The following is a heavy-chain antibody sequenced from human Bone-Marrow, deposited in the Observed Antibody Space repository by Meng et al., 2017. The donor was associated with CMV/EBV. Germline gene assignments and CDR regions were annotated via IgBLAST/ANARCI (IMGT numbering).Heavy chain of an antibody. V-gene: IGHV3-21*01. CDR1: GFTFSSYS. CDR3: ARVDFGTTVTHALVYGMDV. Sequence: GGSLRLSCAASGFTFSSYSMNWVRQAPGKGLEWVSSISSSSSYIYYADSVKGRFTISRDNAKNSPYLQMNSLRAEDTAVYYCARVDFGTTVTHALVYGMDVWGQGTTVTVSS. J-gene: IGHJ6*02. D-gene: IGHD4-11*01. CDR2: ISSSSSYI.